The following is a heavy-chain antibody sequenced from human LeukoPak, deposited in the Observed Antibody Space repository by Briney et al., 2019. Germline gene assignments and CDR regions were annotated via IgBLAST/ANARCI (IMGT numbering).Heavy chain of an antibody. Sequence: ASVKVSCKASGGTFSSYAISWVRQAPGQGLEWMGGIIPIFGTANYAQKFQGRVTITADESTSTAYMELSSLRSEDTAVYYCAGAGRSGYYPGPNWFDPWGQGTLVTVSS. CDR1: GGTFSSYA. D-gene: IGHD3-22*01. CDR3: AGAGRSGYYPGPNWFDP. J-gene: IGHJ5*02. CDR2: IIPIFGTA. V-gene: IGHV1-69*13.